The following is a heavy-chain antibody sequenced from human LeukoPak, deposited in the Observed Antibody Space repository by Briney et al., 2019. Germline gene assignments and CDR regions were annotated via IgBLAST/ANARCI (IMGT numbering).Heavy chain of an antibody. CDR2: ISWNSGRR. CDR1: GFTFDDYA. CDR3: ASISSSLIDY. D-gene: IGHD6-6*01. V-gene: IGHV3-9*01. Sequence: PGGSLRLSCAASGFTFDDYAMHWVRQAPGKGLEWVSGISWNSGRRGYADSVKGRFTISRDNAKNTLYLQMNSLRAEDTAVYYCASISSSLIDYWGQGTLVTVSS. J-gene: IGHJ4*02.